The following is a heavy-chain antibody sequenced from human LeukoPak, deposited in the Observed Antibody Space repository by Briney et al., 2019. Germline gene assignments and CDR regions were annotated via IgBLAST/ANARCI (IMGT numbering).Heavy chain of an antibody. V-gene: IGHV3-30*04. D-gene: IGHD6-13*01. CDR2: ISYDGSNK. CDR3: ATDSSPDY. J-gene: IGHJ4*02. Sequence: GGSLRLSCAASGFTFSGYTMHWVRQAPGKGLEWVALISYDGSNKYYADSVKGRFTISRDNSRSTLYLQMNSLRAEDTALYYCATDSSPDYWGQGTQVTVSS. CDR1: GFTFSGYT.